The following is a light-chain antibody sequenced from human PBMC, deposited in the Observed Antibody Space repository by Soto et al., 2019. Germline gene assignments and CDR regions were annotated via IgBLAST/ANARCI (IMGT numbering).Light chain of an antibody. Sequence: EVVFTQSRVTLSLAPGERGTLSCRASHSFSGYLAWYQKKPGQAPRLLIYDVSNRATGIPARFSGSGSGTDFTITISRQALEVLAVYCCQQYGSSLTFGGGTKVDIK. J-gene: IGKJ4*01. V-gene: IGKV3-20*01. CDR3: QQYGSSLT. CDR1: HSFSGY. CDR2: DVS.